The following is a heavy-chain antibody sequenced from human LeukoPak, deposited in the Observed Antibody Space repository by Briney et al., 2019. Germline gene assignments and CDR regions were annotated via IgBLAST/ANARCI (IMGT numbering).Heavy chain of an antibody. V-gene: IGHV4-59*08. J-gene: IGHJ4*02. D-gene: IGHD3-10*01. CDR2: IYYSGST. CDR3: VRHTSYGHFDY. CDR1: GGSIGSYY. Sequence: SETLSLTCTVSGGSIGSYYWSWIRQPPGKGLEWIGYIYYSGSTNYNPSLKSRVTISVDTSKNQFSLKLNSVTAADTAVYYCVRHTSYGHFDYWGQGTLVTVSS.